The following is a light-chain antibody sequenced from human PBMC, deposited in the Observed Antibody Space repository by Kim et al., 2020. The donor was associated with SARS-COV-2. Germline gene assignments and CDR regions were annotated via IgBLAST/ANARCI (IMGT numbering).Light chain of an antibody. V-gene: IGKV1-5*01. CDR3: QQYHSSPPT. CDR2: DAS. J-gene: IGKJ1*01. Sequence: VSIGDRVTITCRASQNLNTWLAWYQQKPGEAPKLLISDASRLQNGVPSRFSGSVSGTEFTLTISNLQPDDFATFYCQQYHSSPPTFGQGTKVDIK. CDR1: QNLNTW.